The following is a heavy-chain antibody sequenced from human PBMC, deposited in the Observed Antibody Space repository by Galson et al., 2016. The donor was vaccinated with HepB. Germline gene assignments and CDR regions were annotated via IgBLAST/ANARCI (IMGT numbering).Heavy chain of an antibody. V-gene: IGHV1-18*01. CDR3: ARHLGKSSACNNYFDS. J-gene: IGHJ5*01. Sequence: SVKVSCKASGYTFVSHGISWVRQAPGQGPEWLGWISTYNSNTNYVEKFQDRVTMTADTSTDTAYMELRSLRPDDTAMYFCARHLGKSSACNNYFDSWGQGTLVVVSS. D-gene: IGHD3-22*01. CDR2: ISTYNSNT. CDR1: GYTFVSHG.